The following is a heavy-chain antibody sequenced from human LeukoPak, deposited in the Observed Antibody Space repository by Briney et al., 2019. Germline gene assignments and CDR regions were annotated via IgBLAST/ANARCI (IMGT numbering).Heavy chain of an antibody. CDR3: AGMDHFDY. V-gene: IGHV3-7*01. CDR2: IKHDGNEK. J-gene: IGHJ4*02. D-gene: IGHD1-14*01. Sequence: PGGSLGLSCAASGFTFSSSWMAWVRQAPGKGLEWVANIKHDGNEKYYVDSVKGRFTISRDNAKNSLYLEMNSLRADDTAVYYCAGMDHFDYWGQGTLVTVSS. CDR1: GFTFSSSW.